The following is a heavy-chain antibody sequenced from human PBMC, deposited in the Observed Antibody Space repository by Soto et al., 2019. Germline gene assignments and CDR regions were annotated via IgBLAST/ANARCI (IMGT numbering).Heavy chain of an antibody. Sequence: QVQLVQSGAEVKKPGASVKVSCKASGYTFTSYDINWVRQATGQGLEWMGWMNPNSGNTGYAQKFQGRVTMTRNTSISTAYMELSSLRSEDTAVYYCARDYPYYDYVWGSYRWPYYYYGMDVWGQGTTVTVSS. CDR3: ARDYPYYDYVWGSYRWPYYYYGMDV. V-gene: IGHV1-8*01. CDR1: GYTFTSYD. CDR2: MNPNSGNT. D-gene: IGHD3-16*02. J-gene: IGHJ6*02.